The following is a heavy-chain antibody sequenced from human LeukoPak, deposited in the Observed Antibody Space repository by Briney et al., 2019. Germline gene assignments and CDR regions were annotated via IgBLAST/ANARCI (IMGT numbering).Heavy chain of an antibody. CDR3: ARRRRDDYVWGSYPPTTFDY. V-gene: IGHV4-34*01. CDR2: INHSGST. D-gene: IGHD3-16*01. CDR1: GGSFSGYY. Sequence: SETLSLTCAVYGGSFSGYYWSWIRQPPGKGLEWIGEINHSGSTNYNPSLKSRVTISVDTSKNQFSLKLSSVTAADTAVSYCARRRRDDYVWGSYPPTTFDYWGQGTLVTVSS. J-gene: IGHJ4*02.